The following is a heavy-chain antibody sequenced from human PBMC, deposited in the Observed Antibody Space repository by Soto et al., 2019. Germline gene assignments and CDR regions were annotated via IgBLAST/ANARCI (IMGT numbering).Heavy chain of an antibody. J-gene: IGHJ3*02. CDR3: GLLWWWGDGFDI. Sequence: QVQLVQSGAEVKKPGSSVKVSCKASGGTFSSYAISWVRQAPGQGLEWMGGIIPIFGTANYAQKFQGRVTMNADNDTSTAYMELSSLRSEHTAVYYCGLLWWWGDGFDIWGQGAMVTVSS. V-gene: IGHV1-69*06. D-gene: IGHD2-21*01. CDR1: GGTFSSYA. CDR2: IIPIFGTA.